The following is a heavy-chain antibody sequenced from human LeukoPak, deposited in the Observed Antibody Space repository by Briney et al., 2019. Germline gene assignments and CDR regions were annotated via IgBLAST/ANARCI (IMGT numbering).Heavy chain of an antibody. D-gene: IGHD3-3*01. CDR1: GFTFHDYV. Sequence: GGSLRLSCAASGFTFHDYVMHWVGQVPGRGLELFALVNYGTTIIYYADSVKGRFTISRDNAKNSLYLQMNSLRAEDTAVYYCARDSFTIPVWGKGTTVTVSS. V-gene: IGHV3-20*04. J-gene: IGHJ6*04. CDR2: VNYGTTII. CDR3: ARDSFTIPV.